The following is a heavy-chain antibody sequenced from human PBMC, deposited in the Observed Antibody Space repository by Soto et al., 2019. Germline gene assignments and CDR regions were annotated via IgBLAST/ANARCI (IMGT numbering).Heavy chain of an antibody. CDR3: ARADNWTFDY. Sequence: GGSLRLSCAASGFTFSSYSMNWVRQAPGKGLEWVSYISSSSTIYYADSVKGRFTISRDNAKNSLYLQMNSLRDEDTAVYYCARADNWTFDYWGQGTLVTVSS. V-gene: IGHV3-48*02. CDR1: GFTFSSYS. CDR2: ISSSSTI. D-gene: IGHD1-20*01. J-gene: IGHJ4*02.